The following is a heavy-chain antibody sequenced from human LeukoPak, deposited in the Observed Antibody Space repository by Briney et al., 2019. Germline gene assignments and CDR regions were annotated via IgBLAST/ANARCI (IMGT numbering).Heavy chain of an antibody. J-gene: IGHJ6*02. CDR1: GFTFSSYA. CDR2: ISGSGGST. Sequence: GGSLRLSCAASGFTFSSYAMSWVRQAPGKGLEWVSSISGSGGSTYYADSVKGRFTISRDSSKNTLYLQMNSLRAEDTAVYYCATLPQLGGWYYYYGMDVWGQGTTVTVSS. D-gene: IGHD6-19*01. V-gene: IGHV3-23*01. CDR3: ATLPQLGGWYYYYGMDV.